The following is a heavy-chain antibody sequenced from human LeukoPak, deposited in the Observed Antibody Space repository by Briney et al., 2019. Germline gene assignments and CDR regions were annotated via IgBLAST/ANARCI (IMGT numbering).Heavy chain of an antibody. J-gene: IGHJ4*02. V-gene: IGHV3-23*01. CDR2: ISGSGGST. D-gene: IGHD7-27*01. CDR3: AKDPGEKLIPR. CDR1: GFTFSSYA. Sequence: GGSLSLSCAASGFTFSSYAMSWVRQAPGEGLEWVSAISGSGGSTYYADSVKGRFTISRDNSKNTLYLQMNSLRAEDTAVYYCAKDPGEKLIPRWGQGTLVTVSS.